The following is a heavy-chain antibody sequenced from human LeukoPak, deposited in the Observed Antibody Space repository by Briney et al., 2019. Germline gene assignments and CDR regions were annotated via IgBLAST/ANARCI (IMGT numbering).Heavy chain of an antibody. CDR2: IWYDGSNK. Sequence: PGRSLRLSCAASGSTFSSYGMHWVRQAPGKGLEWVAVIWYDGSNKYYADSVKGRFTISRDNSKNTLYLQMNSLRAEDTAVYYCAKGYYYDSSGYCFDYWGQGTLVTVSS. V-gene: IGHV3-33*06. CDR1: GSTFSSYG. D-gene: IGHD3-22*01. CDR3: AKGYYYDSSGYCFDY. J-gene: IGHJ4*02.